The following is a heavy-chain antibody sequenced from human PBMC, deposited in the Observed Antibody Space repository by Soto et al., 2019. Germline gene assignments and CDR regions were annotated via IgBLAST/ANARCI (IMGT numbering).Heavy chain of an antibody. CDR3: ARDLTWIRLKNTAFDYYYYCMYV. D-gene: IGHD5-18*01. CDR2: INPSGGST. J-gene: IGHJ6*04. V-gene: IGHV1-46*01. CDR1: GYTFTSYY. Sequence: ASVKVSCKASGYTFTSYYMHWVRQAPGQGLEWMGIINPSGGSTSYAQKFQGRVTMTRDTSTSTVYMELSSLRSEDTAVYYCARDLTWIRLKNTAFDYYYYCMYVWGKGNTVTVSS.